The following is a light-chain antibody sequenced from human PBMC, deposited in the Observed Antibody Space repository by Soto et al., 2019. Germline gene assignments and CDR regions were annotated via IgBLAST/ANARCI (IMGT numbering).Light chain of an antibody. V-gene: IGLV2-11*01. J-gene: IGLJ2*01. Sequence: QSALTQPRSVSGSPGQSVTISCTGTSSDVGAYNYVSWYQQHPGKAPKLMIYDVSKRPSGVPDRFSGSKSGNTASLSISGLQAEDEADYYCCSYGGSSGVVFGGGTKLTVL. CDR3: CSYGGSSGVV. CDR1: SSDVGAYNY. CDR2: DVS.